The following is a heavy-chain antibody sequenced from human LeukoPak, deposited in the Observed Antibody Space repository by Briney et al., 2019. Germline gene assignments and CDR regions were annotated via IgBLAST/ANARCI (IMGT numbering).Heavy chain of an antibody. CDR2: INPNSGGT. J-gene: IGHJ4*02. V-gene: IGHV1-2*02. CDR1: GYTFTGYY. Sequence: GASVKVSCKASGYTFTGYYMHWVRQAPGQGLEWMGWINPNSGGTNYAQKFQGRVTMTRDTSISTAYMELSRLRSDDTAVYYCARDSLLKLSWAYYYGSGSYSHSPQSFDYWGQGTLVTVSS. D-gene: IGHD3-10*01. CDR3: ARDSLLKLSWAYYYGSGSYSHSPQSFDY.